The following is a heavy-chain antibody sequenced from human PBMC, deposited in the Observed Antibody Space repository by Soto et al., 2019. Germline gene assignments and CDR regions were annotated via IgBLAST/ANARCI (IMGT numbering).Heavy chain of an antibody. CDR1: GYTLTELS. V-gene: IGHV1-24*01. Sequence: ASVKVSCKVSGYTLTELSMHWVRQAPGKGLEWMGGFDPEDGETIYAQKFQGRVTMTEDTSTDTAYMELSSLRSEDTAVYYCATLGYCSSTSCYFESPKKNYYYYYGMDVWGQGTTVTVSS. D-gene: IGHD2-2*01. J-gene: IGHJ6*02. CDR3: ATLGYCSSTSCYFESPKKNYYYYYGMDV. CDR2: FDPEDGET.